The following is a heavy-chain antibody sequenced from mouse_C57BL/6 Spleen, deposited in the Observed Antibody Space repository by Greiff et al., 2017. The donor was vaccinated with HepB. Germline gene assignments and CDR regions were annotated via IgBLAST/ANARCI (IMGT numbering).Heavy chain of an antibody. V-gene: IGHV1-52*01. CDR3: ARTYVPYAMDY. CDR1: GYTFTSYW. J-gene: IGHJ4*01. D-gene: IGHD5-1*01. Sequence: QVQLQQPGAELVRPGSSVKLSCKASGYTFTSYWMHWVKQRPIQGLEWIGNIDPSDSETHYNQKFKDKATLTVDKSSSTAYMQLSSLTSEDSALYYCARTYVPYAMDYWGQGTSVTVSS. CDR2: IDPSDSET.